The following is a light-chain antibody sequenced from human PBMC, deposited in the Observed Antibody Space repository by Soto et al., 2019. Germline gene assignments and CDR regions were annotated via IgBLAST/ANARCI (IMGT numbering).Light chain of an antibody. CDR3: FSYTTSSAPYV. CDR1: TSDVGGYNY. J-gene: IGLJ1*01. Sequence: QSVLTQPASVSGSPGQSITISCIGTTSDVGGYNYVSWYQQHPGKAPKLMIYEVSNRPSGVSNRVSGSKSGNTASLTISGLQAEDEAAYYCFSYTTSSAPYVFGTGTKLTVL. V-gene: IGLV2-14*01. CDR2: EVS.